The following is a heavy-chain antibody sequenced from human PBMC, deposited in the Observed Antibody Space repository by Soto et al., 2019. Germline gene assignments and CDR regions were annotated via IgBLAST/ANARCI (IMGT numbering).Heavy chain of an antibody. CDR1: GGSISSGHYY. CDR2: IYYSGST. V-gene: IGHV4-31*03. Sequence: QVQLQESGPGLVKPSQTLSLTCTVSGGSISSGHYYWSWIRQHPGKGLEWIGYIYYSGSTYYNPSLKSRVTISVDTSKNQFSLKLSSVTAADTAVYYCARDQEYFDSSGYYSNYFDYWGQGTLVTVSS. J-gene: IGHJ4*02. D-gene: IGHD3-22*01. CDR3: ARDQEYFDSSGYYSNYFDY.